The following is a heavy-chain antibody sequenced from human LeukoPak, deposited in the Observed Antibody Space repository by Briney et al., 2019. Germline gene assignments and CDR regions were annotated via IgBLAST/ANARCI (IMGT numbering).Heavy chain of an antibody. J-gene: IGHJ4*02. CDR3: TRGMGVY. V-gene: IGHV3-49*04. Sequence: GGSLRLSCTASGFTFRDYAMTGVRQAPGKGLEWVGFIRSKAYGGTTEYAASVKGRFTISRDDSKSIAYLQMNSLKTEDTAVYDCTRGMGVYWGQGTLVTVSS. D-gene: IGHD3-16*01. CDR2: IRSKAYGGTT. CDR1: GFTFRDYA.